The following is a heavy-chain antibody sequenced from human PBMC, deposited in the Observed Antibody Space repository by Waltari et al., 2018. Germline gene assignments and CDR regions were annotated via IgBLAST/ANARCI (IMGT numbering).Heavy chain of an antibody. J-gene: IGHJ4*02. Sequence: QVQLVQSGAEVKKPGSSVKVSCKASGGTLSSYAISWVRQAPGQGLEWMGGIIPIFGTANYAHRFQGRVTITADESTSTAYMELSSLRSEDTAVYYCARSHVTQYRVFPSFDYWGQGTLVTVSS. D-gene: IGHD2-2*01. CDR3: ARSHVTQYRVFPSFDY. V-gene: IGHV1-69*12. CDR2: IIPIFGTA. CDR1: GGTLSSYA.